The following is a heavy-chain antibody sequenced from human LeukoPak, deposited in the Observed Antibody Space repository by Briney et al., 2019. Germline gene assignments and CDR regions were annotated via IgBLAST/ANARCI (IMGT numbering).Heavy chain of an antibody. J-gene: IGHJ4*02. CDR2: ISGSGSST. D-gene: IGHD4-17*01. CDR1: GFTFSSYA. Sequence: GGSLRLSCEASGFTFSSYAMSWVRQAPGKGLEWVSTISGSGSSTNYADSVRGRFTISRDNSKNTYYLQMNSLRTEDTAVYYCARVRTTVTKGIDFDYWGQGTLVTVSS. V-gene: IGHV3-23*01. CDR3: ARVRTTVTKGIDFDY.